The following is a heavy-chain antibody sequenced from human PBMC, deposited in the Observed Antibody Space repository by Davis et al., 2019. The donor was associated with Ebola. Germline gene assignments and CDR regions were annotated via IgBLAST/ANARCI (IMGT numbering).Heavy chain of an antibody. D-gene: IGHD2-2*01. CDR2: TYYGSKWYN. CDR1: GVILSILRAA. V-gene: IGHV6-1*01. Sequence: SCAISGVILSILRAAWNWTRQSPSRGLEWLGRTYYGSKWYNDYAVSVKSRITIKPDTSKNQFSLQLNSVTPEDTAVYYCARDRDCSSTSCLIYYYYGMDVWGKGTTVTVS. CDR3: ARDRDCSSTSCLIYYYYGMDV. J-gene: IGHJ6*04.